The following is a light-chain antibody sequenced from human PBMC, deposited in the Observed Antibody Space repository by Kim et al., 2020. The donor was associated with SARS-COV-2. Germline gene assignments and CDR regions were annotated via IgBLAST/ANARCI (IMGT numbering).Light chain of an antibody. CDR1: SLRSYY. Sequence: SSELTQDPAVSVALGQTVRITCQGDSLRSYYATWYQQKPGQAPKVVLYGKDNRPSGIPDRFSGSSSGNTAYLTITGTQAGDEADYYCNSRDSNDNVVFGGGTKVTV. J-gene: IGLJ2*01. V-gene: IGLV3-19*01. CDR2: GKD. CDR3: NSRDSNDNVV.